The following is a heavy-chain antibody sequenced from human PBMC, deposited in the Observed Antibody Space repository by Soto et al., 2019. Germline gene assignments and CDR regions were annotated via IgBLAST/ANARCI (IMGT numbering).Heavy chain of an antibody. CDR3: ARDRDYYGSGRRSGDAFDI. CDR2: INPNSGGT. CDR1: GYTFTGYY. D-gene: IGHD3-10*01. J-gene: IGHJ3*02. V-gene: IGHV1-2*04. Sequence: ASVKVSCKASGYTFTGYYMHWVRQAPGQGLEWMGWINPNSGGTNYAQKFQGWVTMTRDTSISTAYMELSRLRSDDTAVYYCARDRDYYGSGRRSGDAFDIWGQGTMVTVSS.